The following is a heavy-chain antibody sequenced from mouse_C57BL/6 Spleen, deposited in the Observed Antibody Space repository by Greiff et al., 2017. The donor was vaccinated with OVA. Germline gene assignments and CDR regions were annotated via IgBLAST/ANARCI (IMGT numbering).Heavy chain of an antibody. CDR3: TRRGYGNYPFDY. D-gene: IGHD2-1*01. V-gene: IGHV1-15*01. J-gene: IGHJ2*01. CDR2: IDPATGGT. CDR1: GYTFTDYE. Sequence: VKLQQSGAELVRPGASVTLSCKASGYTFTDYEMHWVKQTPVHGLEWIGAIDPATGGTAYHQKFKGKAILTADKSSSTAYMELRSLTSEDSAVYYCTRRGYGNYPFDYWGQGTTLTVSS.